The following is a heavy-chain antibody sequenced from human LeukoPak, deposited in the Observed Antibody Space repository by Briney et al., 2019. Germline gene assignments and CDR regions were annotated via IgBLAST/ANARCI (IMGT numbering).Heavy chain of an antibody. CDR3: AGAYYSSRWYLDC. V-gene: IGHV4-59*01. D-gene: IGHD6-13*01. J-gene: IGHJ4*02. CDR1: GGSISSYY. CDR2: IYYSGST. Sequence: SETLSLTCTVSGGSISSYYWSWIRQPPGKGLEWIGYIYYSGSTNYNPSLKSRVTISVDTSKNQFSLKLSSVTAADTAVYYCAGAYYSSRWYLDCWGQGTLVTVSS.